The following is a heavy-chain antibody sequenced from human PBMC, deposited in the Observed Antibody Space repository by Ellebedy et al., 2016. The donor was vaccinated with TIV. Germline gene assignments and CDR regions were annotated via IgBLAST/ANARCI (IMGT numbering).Heavy chain of an antibody. CDR1: GFTFSSYG. D-gene: IGHD2-2*01. J-gene: IGHJ6*02. V-gene: IGHV3-30*18. CDR2: ISYDGSNK. Sequence: GESLKISXAASGFTFSSYGMHWVRQAPGKGLEWVAVISYDGSNKYYADSVKGRFTISRDNSKNTLYLQMNSLRAEDTAVYYCAKVGDQLLFHYGMDVWGQGTTVTVSS. CDR3: AKVGDQLLFHYGMDV.